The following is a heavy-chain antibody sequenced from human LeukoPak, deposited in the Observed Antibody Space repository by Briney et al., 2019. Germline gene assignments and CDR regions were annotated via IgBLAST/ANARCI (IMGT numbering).Heavy chain of an antibody. CDR3: ARLTVTRDFDY. J-gene: IGHJ4*02. CDR1: GGSISSGYYY. CDR2: IYTSGTT. V-gene: IGHV4-61*02. Sequence: SETLSLTCTVAGGSISSGYYYWSWIRQPAGKGLEWIGRIYTSGTTNYNPSLKSRVTISVDTSKNQFSLKLTSVTAADTAVYYCARLTVTRDFDYWGQGTLVTVSS. D-gene: IGHD2-21*02.